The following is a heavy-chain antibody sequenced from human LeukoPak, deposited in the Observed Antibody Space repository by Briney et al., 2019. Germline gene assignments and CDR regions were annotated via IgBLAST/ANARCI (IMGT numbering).Heavy chain of an antibody. D-gene: IGHD5/OR15-5a*01. V-gene: IGHV3-30*02. CDR3: AKDRGSSVYVEHLDY. CDR1: GFTFSDYG. Sequence: PGGSLRLSCAASGFTFSDYGMHWVRQAPGKGLEWVAFLQFDGSNKNYGDSVKGRFTISRENSKHTLYLQMNNLRSEDTAVYYCAKDRGSSVYVEHLDYWGQGTLVSVSS. CDR2: LQFDGSNK. J-gene: IGHJ4*02.